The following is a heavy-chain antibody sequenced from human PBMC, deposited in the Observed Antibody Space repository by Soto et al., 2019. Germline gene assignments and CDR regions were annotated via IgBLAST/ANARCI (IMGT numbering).Heavy chain of an antibody. CDR1: GFSFSSYA. D-gene: IGHD6-13*01. Sequence: EVQLLESGGGLVQPGGSLRLSCAASGFSFSSYAMSWVRQAPGKGLEWVSTIHGGGDATDYADSVKGRFTISRDNSKNTLYLQMNSLRAEDTAVYYCAKLAGLSSWYLDYWGQGTLVTVSS. CDR2: IHGGGDAT. CDR3: AKLAGLSSWYLDY. V-gene: IGHV3-23*01. J-gene: IGHJ4*02.